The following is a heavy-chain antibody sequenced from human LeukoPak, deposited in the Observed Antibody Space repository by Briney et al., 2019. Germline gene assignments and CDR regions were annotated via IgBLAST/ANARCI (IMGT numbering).Heavy chain of an antibody. CDR3: ARKGLLGSGKPWFDP. D-gene: IGHD2-15*01. CDR1: GYTFTSYD. Sequence: ASVKVSCKASGYTFTSYDINWVRQASGQGPEWMGWMNPNSGNTASAQKFQGRVTMTRNTSISTAYMELTSLRSEDTAMYFCARKGLLGSGKPWFDPWGQGTLVTVSS. J-gene: IGHJ5*02. CDR2: MNPNSGNT. V-gene: IGHV1-8*02.